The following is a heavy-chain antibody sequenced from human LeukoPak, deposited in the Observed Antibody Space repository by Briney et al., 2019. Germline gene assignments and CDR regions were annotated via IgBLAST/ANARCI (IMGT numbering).Heavy chain of an antibody. Sequence: PGGSLRLSCATSGFTFSSNWMSWVRHVPGRGLDWVANIKPDGSAGYYAASVKGRFTVSRDNAKNSLYLQMSSLRVEDTAVYYCARDPVEWEQLLDYWGQGTLVTVSS. CDR3: ARDPVEWEQLLDY. J-gene: IGHJ4*02. CDR1: GFTFSSNW. V-gene: IGHV3-7*01. CDR2: IKPDGSAG. D-gene: IGHD1-26*01.